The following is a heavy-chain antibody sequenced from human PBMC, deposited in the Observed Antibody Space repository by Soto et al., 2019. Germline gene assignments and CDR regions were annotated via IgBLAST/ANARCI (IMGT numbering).Heavy chain of an antibody. D-gene: IGHD6-19*01. J-gene: IGHJ6*04. CDR3: ARECERLADDSGCYADV. V-gene: IGHV1-18*01. Sequence: ASVKVSCKASGYTFTSYGMSWVRQAPGQGLEWMGWISAYNGNTNYAQKLQGRVTMTTDTSTSTAYMELRSLRSDDTAVYYCARECERLADDSGCYADVWGKGTTVTVSS. CDR1: GYTFTSYG. CDR2: ISAYNGNT.